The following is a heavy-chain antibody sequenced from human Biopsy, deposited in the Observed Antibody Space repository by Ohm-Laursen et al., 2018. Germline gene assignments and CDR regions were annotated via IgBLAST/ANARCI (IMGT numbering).Heavy chain of an antibody. V-gene: IGHV3-23*01. CDR2: ISGNSDII. J-gene: IGHJ4*02. Sequence: SLRLSCAASGFTFSSYAMTWFRQAPGKGLEWVSTISGNSDIIYDTGSVRGRFTVSRDGSKSTLYLQMSSLSAEDTAFYYCAKGGYRTTSSCYMDLDYWGQGTLVTVSS. CDR3: AKGGYRTTSSCYMDLDY. D-gene: IGHD2-2*02. CDR1: GFTFSSYA.